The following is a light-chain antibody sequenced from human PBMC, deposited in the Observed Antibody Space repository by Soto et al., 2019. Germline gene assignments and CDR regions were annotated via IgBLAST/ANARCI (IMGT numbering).Light chain of an antibody. J-gene: IGKJ2*03. Sequence: DIQMTQSPSTLSASIGDRVTITCRASQNIFTWLAWYQKKPGKAPTPLIYKTSNLQSGVPSRFSGSGPGTEFTLTISSLQPDDFATYYCQQYSSYYSFGQGTKLEIK. CDR2: KTS. CDR1: QNIFTW. CDR3: QQYSSYYS. V-gene: IGKV1-5*03.